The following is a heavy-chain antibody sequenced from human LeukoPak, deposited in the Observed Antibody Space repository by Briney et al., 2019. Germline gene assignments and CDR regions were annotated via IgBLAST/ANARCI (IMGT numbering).Heavy chain of an antibody. J-gene: IGHJ4*02. CDR2: IYYSGST. V-gene: IGHV4-59*12. CDR1: GGSISSYY. Sequence: KPSETLSLTCTVSGGSISSYYWSWIRQPPGKGLEWIGSIYYSGSTYYNPSLKSRVTISVDTSKNQFSLKLSSVTAADTAVYYCARDISVTTWDDYWGQGTLVTVSS. D-gene: IGHD4-17*01. CDR3: ARDISVTTWDDY.